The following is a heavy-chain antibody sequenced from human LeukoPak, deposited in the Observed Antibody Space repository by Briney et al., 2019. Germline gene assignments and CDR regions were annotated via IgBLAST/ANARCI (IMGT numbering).Heavy chain of an antibody. CDR2: INSDGSST. Sequence: PGGSLRLSCAASGFTFSSYWMHWVRHAPGKGLVWVSRINSDGSSTSYADSVKGRFTISRDNAENTLYLQMNSLRAEDTAVYYCAREFRMVRGVISHNWFDPWGQGTLVTVSS. J-gene: IGHJ5*02. V-gene: IGHV3-74*01. CDR1: GFTFSSYW. CDR3: AREFRMVRGVISHNWFDP. D-gene: IGHD3-10*01.